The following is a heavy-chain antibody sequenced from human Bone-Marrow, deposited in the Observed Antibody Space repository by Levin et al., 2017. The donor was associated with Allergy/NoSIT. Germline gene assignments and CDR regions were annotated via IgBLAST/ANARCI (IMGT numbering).Heavy chain of an antibody. J-gene: IGHJ4*02. CDR1: GFTFSSYA. Sequence: GESLKISCAASGFTFSSYAMHWVRQAPGKGLEWVAVISYDGSNKYYADSVKGRFTISRDNSKNTLYLQMNSLRAEDTAVYYCARVHEVEMVYFDYWGQGTLVTVSS. V-gene: IGHV3-30-3*01. CDR3: ARVHEVEMVYFDY. CDR2: ISYDGSNK. D-gene: IGHD5-24*01.